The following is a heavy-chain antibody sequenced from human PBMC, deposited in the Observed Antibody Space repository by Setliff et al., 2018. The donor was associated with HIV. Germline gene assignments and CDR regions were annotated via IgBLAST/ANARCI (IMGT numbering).Heavy chain of an antibody. CDR3: AHRLSYYDTSGYYSYYFDY. CDR1: GFSLSTSGVG. V-gene: IGHV2-5*01. J-gene: IGHJ4*02. D-gene: IGHD3-22*01. CDR2: IYWNDGK. Sequence: SGPTLVNPTQTLTLTCTFSGFSLSTSGVGVGWIRQPPGKALEWLALIYWNDGKRYSPSLKSRLTITKDTSKNQVVLTMTNMDPVDTATYYCAHRLSYYDTSGYYSYYFDYWGQGTLVTVSS.